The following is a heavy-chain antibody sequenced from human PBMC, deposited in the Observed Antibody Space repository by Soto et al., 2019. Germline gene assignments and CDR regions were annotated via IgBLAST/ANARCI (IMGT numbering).Heavy chain of an antibody. D-gene: IGHD3-10*01. Sequence: QVQVVQSGVEVRRPGSSVKVSCKASGDTFKNCVISWVRQAPGQGLEWMGGLIPLFGTTDFAQRFQGRLTITTDESTTTADMELSRLRSEDTATYYCAAELGFGKLSVVWGQGTTVIVSS. CDR3: AAELGFGKLSVV. CDR1: GDTFKNCV. V-gene: IGHV1-69*01. J-gene: IGHJ6*02. CDR2: LIPLFGTT.